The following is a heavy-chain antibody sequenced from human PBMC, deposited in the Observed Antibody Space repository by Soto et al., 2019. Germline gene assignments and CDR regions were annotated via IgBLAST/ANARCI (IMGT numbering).Heavy chain of an antibody. CDR2: ISFDGGST. CDR3: AEAKAQWAYSFGMDV. V-gene: IGHV3-23*01. CDR1: EFNFGSYA. J-gene: IGHJ6*02. D-gene: IGHD1-26*01. Sequence: EVQLLESGGGFVQPGGSLKVSCTASEFNFGSYAMTWDRQAPGKGLEWVSSISFDGGSTYYGDSVKGRFTISRDNSNNTLFLQMNSLRADDTAVYYCAEAKAQWAYSFGMDVWGQGTTVIVSS.